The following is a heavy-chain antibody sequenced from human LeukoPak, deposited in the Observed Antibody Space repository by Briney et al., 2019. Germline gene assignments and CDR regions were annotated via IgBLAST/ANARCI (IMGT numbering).Heavy chain of an antibody. J-gene: IGHJ4*02. CDR1: GYTFTGHY. CDR2: INPKNAGT. V-gene: IGHV1-2*02. CDR3: ARTLYIAAVPGGFDY. D-gene: IGHD6-13*01. Sequence: ASVKVSCKASGYTFTGHYMHWVRQTPGQGLEWMGWINPKNAGTNFAQRFQGRVSMTRDTSISTVYMELSRLRSDDTALYYCARTLYIAAVPGGFDYWGQGTLVTVSS.